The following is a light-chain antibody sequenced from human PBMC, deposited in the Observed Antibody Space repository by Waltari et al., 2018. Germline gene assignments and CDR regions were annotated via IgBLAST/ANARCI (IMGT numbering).Light chain of an antibody. CDR1: SSNIGSNT. CDR2: SNN. Sequence: QSVLTQPPSASGTPGQRVTISCSGSSSNIGSNTVNWYQHLPGTAPKLLIYSNNQRPTGVPDRFSGSKSGTSASLAISGLQSKDEAEYYCATWDDRLDGPLFGGGTKLTVV. J-gene: IGLJ3*02. V-gene: IGLV1-44*01. CDR3: ATWDDRLDGPL.